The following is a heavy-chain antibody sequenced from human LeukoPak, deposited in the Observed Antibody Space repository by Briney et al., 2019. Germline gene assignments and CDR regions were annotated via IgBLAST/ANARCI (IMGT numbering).Heavy chain of an antibody. J-gene: IGHJ4*02. V-gene: IGHV3-66*01. CDR1: GFIVSTNY. D-gene: IGHD6-13*01. CDR3: ARGRSGYYFDY. Sequence: GGSLRLSCEASGFIVSTNYMAWVRQAPGKGLDCVSVIYSAGNTSYADLVRGRFTISRDNSKNTVYLQINSLRAEDTALYYCARGRSGYYFDYWGRGTLVTVSS. CDR2: IYSAGNT.